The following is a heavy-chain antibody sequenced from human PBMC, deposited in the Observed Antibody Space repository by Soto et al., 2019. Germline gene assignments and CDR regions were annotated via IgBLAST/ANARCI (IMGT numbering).Heavy chain of an antibody. V-gene: IGHV3-30*18. D-gene: IGHD3-16*01. CDR2: ISYDGSNK. J-gene: IGHJ5*02. CDR1: GFTFNSHG. CDR3: AQDRTAIMAEVSWLES. Sequence: QVLLVESGGGVVQPGGSLTLSCVDSGFTFNSHGMHWVRQAPGKGLEWVAVISYDGSNKYYADSVKGRFTISRDNSKNTVYLQVNSPRAEDTALYYCAQDRTAIMAEVSWLESWGQGTLVTVSA.